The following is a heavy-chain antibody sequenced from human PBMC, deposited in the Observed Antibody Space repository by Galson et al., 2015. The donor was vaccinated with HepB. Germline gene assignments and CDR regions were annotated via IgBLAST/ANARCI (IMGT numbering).Heavy chain of an antibody. Sequence: SLRLSCAASGFSVSSNYMSWVRQAPGKGLEWVSVIYSGGSTYYADSVKGRFIISRDNSKNTLYLQMNNLRAEDTAVYYCARDPDYGDSWGQGTQVTVSS. CDR3: ARDPDYGDS. V-gene: IGHV3-53*01. D-gene: IGHD4-17*01. CDR1: GFSVSSNY. J-gene: IGHJ4*02. CDR2: IYSGGST.